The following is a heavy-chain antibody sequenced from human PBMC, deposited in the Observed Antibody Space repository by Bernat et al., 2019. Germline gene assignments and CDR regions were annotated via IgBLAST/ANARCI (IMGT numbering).Heavy chain of an antibody. CDR2: IYYSGST. CDR1: GGSISSSSYY. D-gene: IGHD5-12*01. J-gene: IGHJ4*02. CDR3: ARLNIVATTFDY. Sequence: QLQLQESGPGLVKPSETLSLTCTVSGGSISSSSYYWGWIRQPPGKGLEWIGSIYYSGSTYYNPSLKSRVTISVATSKNQFSLKLSSVTAADTAVYYCARLNIVATTFDYWGQGTLVTVSS. V-gene: IGHV4-39*01.